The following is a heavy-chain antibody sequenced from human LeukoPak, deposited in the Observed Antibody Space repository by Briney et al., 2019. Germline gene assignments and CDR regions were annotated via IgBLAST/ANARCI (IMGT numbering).Heavy chain of an antibody. CDR2: INPNSGGT. V-gene: IGHV1-2*02. D-gene: IGHD6-19*01. Sequence: GASVKVSCKASGYTFTGYYMHWVRQAPGQGLEWMGWINPNSGGTNYAQKFQGRVTMTRDTSISTAYMELSRLRSDDTAVYYCARDFGGKQWLANSPTYGMDVWGQGTTVTVSS. J-gene: IGHJ6*02. CDR1: GYTFTGYY. CDR3: ARDFGGKQWLANSPTYGMDV.